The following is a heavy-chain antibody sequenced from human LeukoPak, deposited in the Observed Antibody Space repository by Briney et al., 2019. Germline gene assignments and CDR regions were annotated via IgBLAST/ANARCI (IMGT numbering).Heavy chain of an antibody. CDR1: GFSVSSDY. V-gene: IGHV3-66*01. CDR2: ISNSGTT. CDR3: AGYGGYSF. D-gene: IGHD4-23*01. Sequence: GGSLRLSCAASGFSVSSDYMSWVRQAPGKGLEWVSVISNSGTTYYADSVKGRVTISRDNSKNTLYLQLNSLRPEDTAVYYCAGYGGYSFWGQGTLVTVSS. J-gene: IGHJ4*02.